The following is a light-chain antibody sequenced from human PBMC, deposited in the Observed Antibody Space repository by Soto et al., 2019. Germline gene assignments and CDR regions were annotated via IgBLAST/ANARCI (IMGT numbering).Light chain of an antibody. J-gene: IGKJ5*01. CDR2: AAS. CDR1: QSIGMY. Sequence: DIQMTQSPSSLSASVGDSVTITCRASQSIGMYLSWYQQKPGKAPKLLIYAASSVPSGVPSRFSGTESGTDFTLTIRSLKPEDFATYYCQQSYSTPITFGQGTRLEIK. CDR3: QQSYSTPIT. V-gene: IGKV1-39*01.